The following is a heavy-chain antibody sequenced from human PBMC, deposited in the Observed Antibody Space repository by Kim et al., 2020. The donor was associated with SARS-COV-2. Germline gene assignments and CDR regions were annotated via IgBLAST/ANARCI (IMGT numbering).Heavy chain of an antibody. D-gene: IGHD2-2*03. CDR3: MKGGWGWIWDH. J-gene: IGHJ4*02. Sequence: GGSLRLSCTTSGFTFTGYAMSSVRQAPGKGLEWVSSIDGSDGTTYYVDSVKGRFTISRDNSKSTLYLQMSTLRADDTAVYYCMKGGWGWIWDHWGQGTLV. V-gene: IGHV3-23*01. CDR2: IDGSDGTT. CDR1: GFTFTGYA.